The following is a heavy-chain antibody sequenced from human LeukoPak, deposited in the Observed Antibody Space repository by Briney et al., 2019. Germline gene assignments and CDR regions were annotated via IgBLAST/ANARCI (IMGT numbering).Heavy chain of an antibody. J-gene: IGHJ3*02. CDR3: ARVSAPSAFDI. CDR2: ISSSNSYI. D-gene: IGHD6-25*01. CDR1: GFTFSSYI. V-gene: IGHV3-21*01. Sequence: GGSLRLSCAASGFTFSSYIMNWVRQAPGKGLGWVSSISSSNSYIYYADSGKGRFTISRDNAKNSLYLQMNSLRAEDTAVYYCARVSAPSAFDIWGQGTMVIVSS.